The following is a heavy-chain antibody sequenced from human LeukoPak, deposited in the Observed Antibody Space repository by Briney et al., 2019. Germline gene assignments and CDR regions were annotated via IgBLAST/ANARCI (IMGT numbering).Heavy chain of an antibody. Sequence: GGSLRLSCAASGFTFSSYSMNWVRQAPGKGLEWVSSISRSSSYIYYADSVKGRFTISRDNAKNSLYLQMNSLRAEDTAVYFCAREKGYYYQDFDYWGQGTLVTVSS. CDR2: ISRSSSYI. CDR1: GFTFSSYS. J-gene: IGHJ4*02. V-gene: IGHV3-21*01. D-gene: IGHD3-22*01. CDR3: AREKGYYYQDFDY.